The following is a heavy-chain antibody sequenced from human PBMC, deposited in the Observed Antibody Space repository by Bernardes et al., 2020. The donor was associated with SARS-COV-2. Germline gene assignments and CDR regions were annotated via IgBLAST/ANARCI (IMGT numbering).Heavy chain of an antibody. V-gene: IGHV3-23*01. D-gene: IGHD2-21*01. CDR3: AKDPYFPQGGDAFDI. Sequence: GGSLRLSCAASGFTFSSYAMSWVRKAPGKGLEWVSAISGSGGSTYYADSVKGRFTISRDNSKNTLYLQMNSLRAEDTAVYYCAKDPYFPQGGDAFDIWGQGTMVTVSS. CDR1: GFTFSSYA. CDR2: ISGSGGST. J-gene: IGHJ3*02.